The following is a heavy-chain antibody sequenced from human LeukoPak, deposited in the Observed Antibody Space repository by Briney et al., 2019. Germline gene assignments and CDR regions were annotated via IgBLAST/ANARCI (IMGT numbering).Heavy chain of an antibody. Sequence: GGSLRLSCAASGFTFSSYSMNWVRQAPGKGLEWVSSISSSSSYIYYADSVKGRFTVSRDNAKNSVYLQMNSLRVEDTAIYYCVKVAKYYYGSETYYFFEHWGQGTPVTASS. D-gene: IGHD3-10*01. CDR1: GFTFSSYS. CDR2: ISSSSSYI. V-gene: IGHV3-21*01. CDR3: VKVAKYYYGSETYYFFEH. J-gene: IGHJ4*02.